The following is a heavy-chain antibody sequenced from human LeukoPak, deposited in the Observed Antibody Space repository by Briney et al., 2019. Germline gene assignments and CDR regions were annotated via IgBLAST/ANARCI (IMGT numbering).Heavy chain of an antibody. CDR1: GFTFSSYE. CDR3: ARDNYDSSGYYFD. Sequence: GGSLRLSCAASGFTFSSYEMNWVRQAPGKGLEWVSYISSSGSTTHNADSVKGRSTISRDNAKNSLYLQMNSLRAEDTAVYYCARDNYDSSGYYFDWGQGTLVTVSS. J-gene: IGHJ4*02. D-gene: IGHD3-22*01. CDR2: ISSSGSTT. V-gene: IGHV3-48*03.